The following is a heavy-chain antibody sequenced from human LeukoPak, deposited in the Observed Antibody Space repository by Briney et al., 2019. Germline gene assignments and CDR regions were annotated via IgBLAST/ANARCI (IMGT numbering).Heavy chain of an antibody. Sequence: SETLPLTCTVSGGSISSYYWSWIRQSAGKGLEWIGRIYASETNYNPSLKSRVTMSLDTSKNQFSLRLSSVTAEDTAVYYCARRSTAGPYNWFDPWGQGTLVTVSS. CDR1: GGSISSYY. D-gene: IGHD6-13*01. J-gene: IGHJ5*02. V-gene: IGHV4-4*07. CDR2: IYASET. CDR3: ARRSTAGPYNWFDP.